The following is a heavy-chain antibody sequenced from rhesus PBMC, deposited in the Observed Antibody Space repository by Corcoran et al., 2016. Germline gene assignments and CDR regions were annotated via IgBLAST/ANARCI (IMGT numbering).Heavy chain of an antibody. CDR3: ARMRVGFDY. CDR1: GFTFSTYG. CDR2: INRGGGST. J-gene: IGHJ4*01. V-gene: IGHV3S5*01. D-gene: IGHD2-39*01. Sequence: EVQLVETGGGLVQPGGSLNLSCAASGFTFSTYGLSWVRPAPGKGLEGDSAINRGGGSTYYADSVKGRFTISRDNSKNTLSLQMNSLRAEDTAVYYCARMRVGFDYWGQGVLVTVSS.